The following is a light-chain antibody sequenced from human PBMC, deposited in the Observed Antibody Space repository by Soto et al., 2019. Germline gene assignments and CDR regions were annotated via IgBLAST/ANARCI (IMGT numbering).Light chain of an antibody. V-gene: IGLV2-14*03. CDR2: DVS. CDR1: SSDVGGYNY. CDR3: SSHTSSSTSYYV. J-gene: IGLJ1*01. Sequence: QSALTQPASVSGSPGQSITISCTGTSSDVGGYNYVSWYQQHPGKAPKLMIYDVSNRPSGVPNRFSGSKSGNTASLTISGLQAEDEADYYCSSHTSSSTSYYVFGTGTKVTVL.